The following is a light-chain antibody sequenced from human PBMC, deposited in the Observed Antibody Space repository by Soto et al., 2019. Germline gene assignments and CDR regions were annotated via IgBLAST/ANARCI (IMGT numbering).Light chain of an antibody. CDR1: SSNIGNSY. Sequence: QSVLTQPPSVSAAPGQKVTISCSGSSSNIGNSYVYWYQQFPGTAPKLLIYDDDKRPSGIPDRFSGSKSGTSATLGITELQTGDEADYYCGTWDSSLSAYVFGTGTKVTVL. CDR3: GTWDSSLSAYV. V-gene: IGLV1-51*01. J-gene: IGLJ1*01. CDR2: DDD.